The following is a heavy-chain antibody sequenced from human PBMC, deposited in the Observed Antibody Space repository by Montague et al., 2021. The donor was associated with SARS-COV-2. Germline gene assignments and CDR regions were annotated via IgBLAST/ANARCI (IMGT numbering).Heavy chain of an antibody. D-gene: IGHD3-3*01. J-gene: IGHJ3*02. Sequence: SRSLSFVASGFTFISYAMNWVRQAPGKGLEWVSVIYSGGSSTYYADSVKGRFTISRDNSKNTLYLQMNSLRAEDTAVYYCAKDVAIKYDFWSGYRYDAFDIWGQGTMVTVSS. V-gene: IGHV3-23*03. CDR2: IYSGGSST. CDR3: AKDVAIKYDFWSGYRYDAFDI. CDR1: GFTFISYA.